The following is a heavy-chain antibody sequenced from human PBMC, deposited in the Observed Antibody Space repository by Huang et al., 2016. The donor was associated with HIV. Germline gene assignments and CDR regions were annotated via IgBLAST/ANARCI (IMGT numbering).Heavy chain of an antibody. CDR1: GGSVSVFY. Sequence: QLQESGPGVVQPSETLYLTCNVFGGSVSVFYWAWIRQSPGNQVVLLVTISPAQPHYYSPSLNSRIALSTDPSKKHVSLNLPAVTSADTALYYGARHIVHNSGFYQTVGSWNYWGQGILVAVSS. CDR3: ARHIVHNSGFYQTVGSWNY. CDR2: ISPAQP. D-gene: IGHD2-21*01. J-gene: IGHJ4*02. V-gene: IGHV4-4*08.